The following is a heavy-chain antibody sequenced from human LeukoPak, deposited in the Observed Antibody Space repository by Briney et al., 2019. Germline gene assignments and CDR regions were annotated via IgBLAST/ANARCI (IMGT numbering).Heavy chain of an antibody. CDR2: INHSGST. V-gene: IGHV4-34*01. CDR3: ARWLDPYYFDY. CDR1: GGSFSGYY. Sequence: PSETLSLTCAVYGGSFSGYYWSWIRQPPGKGLEWIGEINHSGSTNYNPSLKSRVTISVDTSKNQFSLKLSSVTAADTAVYYCARWLDPYYFDYWGQGTLVTVSS. D-gene: IGHD3-22*01. J-gene: IGHJ4*02.